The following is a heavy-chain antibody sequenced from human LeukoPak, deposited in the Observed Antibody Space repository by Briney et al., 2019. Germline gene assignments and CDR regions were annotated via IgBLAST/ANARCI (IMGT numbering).Heavy chain of an antibody. J-gene: IGHJ4*02. V-gene: IGHV4-39*07. CDR3: ARGRGYSYGLKY. CDR2: INHSGST. D-gene: IGHD5-18*01. CDR1: GGSISDSNYY. Sequence: SETLSLTCTVSGGSISDSNYYWGWIRQPPGRGLEWIGEINHSGSTNYNPSLKSRVTISVDTSKNQFSLKLSSVTAADTAVYYCARGRGYSYGLKYWGQGTLVTVSS.